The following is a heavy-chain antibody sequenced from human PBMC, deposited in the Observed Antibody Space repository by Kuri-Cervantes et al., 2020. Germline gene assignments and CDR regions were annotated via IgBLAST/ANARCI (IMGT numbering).Heavy chain of an antibody. D-gene: IGHD7-27*01. J-gene: IGHJ4*02. CDR3: ARLFRTGVDY. CDR1: GYSISSGYY. CDR2: IYHSGST. V-gene: IGHV4-38-2*01. Sequence: SETLSLTCAVSGYSISSGYYWGWIRQPPGKGLEWIGSIYHSGSTYYNPSLKSRVTISVDTSKNQFPLKLSSVTAADTAVYYCARLFRTGVDYWGQGTLVTVSS.